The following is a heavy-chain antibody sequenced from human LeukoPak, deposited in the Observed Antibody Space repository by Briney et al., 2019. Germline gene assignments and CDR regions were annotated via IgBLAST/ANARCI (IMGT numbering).Heavy chain of an antibody. V-gene: IGHV4-59*01. CDR2: IYYSGST. CDR3: ASEYCSSATCRFDY. CDR1: GGSISSYY. Sequence: SETLSLTCTVSGGSISSYYWSWIRQPPGKGLERIGNIYYSGSTNYNPSLKSRVTISVDTSKNQFSLKLSSVTAADTAVYYCASEYCSSATCRFDYWGQGTLVTVSS. D-gene: IGHD2-2*01. J-gene: IGHJ4*02.